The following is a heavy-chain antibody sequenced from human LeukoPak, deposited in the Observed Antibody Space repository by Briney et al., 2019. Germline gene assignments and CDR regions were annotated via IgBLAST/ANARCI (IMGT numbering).Heavy chain of an antibody. J-gene: IGHJ4*02. CDR2: IIPIFGTA. V-gene: IGHV1-69*13. Sequence: SVKVSCKASGGTFSSYAISWVRQAPGQGLEWMGGIIPIFGTANYAQKFQGRVTITADESTSTAYMELSSLRSEDTAVYYCARSLGYCSGGGCYQAFDYWGQGTLVTVSS. CDR3: ARSLGYCSGGGCYQAFDY. D-gene: IGHD2-15*01. CDR1: GGTFSSYA.